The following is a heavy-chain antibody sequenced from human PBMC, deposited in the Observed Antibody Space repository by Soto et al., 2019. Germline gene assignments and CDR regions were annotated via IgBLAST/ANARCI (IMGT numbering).Heavy chain of an antibody. CDR3: APEDGHYGSATFYF. Sequence: QITVKESGPTLVQPTQTLTLTCTFSRFSVNTTGAGVAWIRQSPGKALEWLGVVYWNDDKRYRPSLASRLTITKDTSGYEVVLTMTNMDPADTGTYYCAPEDGHYGSATFYFWGQGTLVTVSS. D-gene: IGHD3-10*01. CDR2: VYWNDDK. CDR1: RFSVNTTGAG. J-gene: IGHJ4*02. V-gene: IGHV2-5*01.